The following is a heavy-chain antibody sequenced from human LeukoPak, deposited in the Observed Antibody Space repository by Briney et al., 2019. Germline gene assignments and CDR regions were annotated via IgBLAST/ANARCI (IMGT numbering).Heavy chain of an antibody. J-gene: IGHJ5*02. Sequence: ASVKVSCKASGYTFTSYGISWVRQAPGQGLEWMGWISAYNGNTNYAQKLQGRVTMTTDTSTSTAYMELRSLRYDDTAVYYCARDDCSGGSCLYNWFDPWGQGTLVTVSS. CDR2: ISAYNGNT. V-gene: IGHV1-18*01. CDR3: ARDDCSGGSCLYNWFDP. CDR1: GYTFTSYG. D-gene: IGHD2-15*01.